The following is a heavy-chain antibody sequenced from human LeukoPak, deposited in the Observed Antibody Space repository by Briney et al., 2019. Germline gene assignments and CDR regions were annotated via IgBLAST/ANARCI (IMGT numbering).Heavy chain of an antibody. CDR3: ARWSYVSGTWFLDS. D-gene: IGHD3-10*01. J-gene: IGHJ4*02. Sequence: DSVRGRFTISRDNAKNLLYLQMNSLRAEDRAVYYCARWSYVSGTWFLDSWGQGALVTVSS. V-gene: IGHV3-7*03.